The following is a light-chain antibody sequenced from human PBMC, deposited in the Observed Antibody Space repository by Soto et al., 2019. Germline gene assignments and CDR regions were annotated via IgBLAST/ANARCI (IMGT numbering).Light chain of an antibody. CDR1: QSVSSSY. CDR3: QQYGSSPRT. J-gene: IGKJ1*01. Sequence: EIVLTQSPGTLSLSPGERATLSCRASQSVSSSYLAWYQQKPGQAPRLLIYDASSRATAIPDRFSGSGSGTDFTLTITRLEPEDIAVYYCQQYGSSPRTFGQGTKVEIK. CDR2: DAS. V-gene: IGKV3-20*01.